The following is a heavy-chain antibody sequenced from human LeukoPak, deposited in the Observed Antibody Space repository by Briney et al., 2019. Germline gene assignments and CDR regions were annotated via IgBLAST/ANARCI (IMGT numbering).Heavy chain of an antibody. Sequence: SQTLSLTCTVSGGSISSGGYYWSWIRQPAGKGLEWIGRIYTSGSTNYNPSLKSRATISVDTSKNQFSLKLSSVTAADTALYYCARGSDYVPPSRAFDYWGQGTLVTVSS. D-gene: IGHD3-16*01. CDR1: GGSISSGGYY. J-gene: IGHJ4*02. V-gene: IGHV4-61*02. CDR2: IYTSGST. CDR3: ARGSDYVPPSRAFDY.